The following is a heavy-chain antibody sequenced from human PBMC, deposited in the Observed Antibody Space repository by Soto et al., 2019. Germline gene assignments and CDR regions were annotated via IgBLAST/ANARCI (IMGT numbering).Heavy chain of an antibody. D-gene: IGHD2-2*02. CDR1: GFTFDDYT. CDR2: ISWDGGST. Sequence: GGSLRLSCAASGFTFDDYTMHWVRQAPGKGLEWVSLISWDGGSTYYADSVKGRFTISRDNNKNSLYLQMNSLITEDTALYYCAKAIACSTSCYTAGMDVWGQGTTVTVSS. V-gene: IGHV3-43*01. J-gene: IGHJ6*02. CDR3: AKAIACSTSCYTAGMDV.